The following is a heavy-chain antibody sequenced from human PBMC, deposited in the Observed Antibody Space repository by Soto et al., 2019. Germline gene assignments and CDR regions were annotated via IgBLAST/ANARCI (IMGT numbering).Heavy chain of an antibody. V-gene: IGHV3-74*01. CDR1: KFAFSNYW. CDR3: ARFNDCGY. Sequence: PGGSLRLSCVASKFAFSNYWMHWVRQVPGKGLEWVSFINNDGSNTDYADSVKGRFTISRDNAKNTVYLQMNSLRADDTAVYYCARFNDCGYWGQGTLVTVYS. CDR2: INNDGSNT. D-gene: IGHD2-21*02. J-gene: IGHJ4*02.